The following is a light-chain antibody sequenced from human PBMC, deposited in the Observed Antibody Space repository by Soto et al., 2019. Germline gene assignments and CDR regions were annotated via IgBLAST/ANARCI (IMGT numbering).Light chain of an antibody. Sequence: QSALTQPASVSGSPGQSITISCTGTSSDVGGYKYVSWYQQHPGTAPKLMIYDIRNRPSGVSNRFSGYKSGNTASLTISGLQAEDEADYYCSSYTSSSTRVFGTGTKVTVL. CDR1: SSDVGGYKY. CDR2: DIR. J-gene: IGLJ1*01. CDR3: SSYTSSSTRV. V-gene: IGLV2-14*03.